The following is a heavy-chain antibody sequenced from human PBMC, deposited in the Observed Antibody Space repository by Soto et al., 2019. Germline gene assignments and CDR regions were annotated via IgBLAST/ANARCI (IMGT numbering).Heavy chain of an antibody. D-gene: IGHD6-19*01. CDR1: GGSISSGGYY. J-gene: IGHJ3*02. CDR2: IYYSGST. Sequence: SETLSLTCTVSGGSISSGGYYWSWIRQHPGKGLEWIGYIYYSGSTYYNPSLKSRVTISVDTSKNQFSLKLSSVTAADTAVYYCAKDRNIAVAGPSDAFDIWGQGTMVTVSS. V-gene: IGHV4-31*03. CDR3: AKDRNIAVAGPSDAFDI.